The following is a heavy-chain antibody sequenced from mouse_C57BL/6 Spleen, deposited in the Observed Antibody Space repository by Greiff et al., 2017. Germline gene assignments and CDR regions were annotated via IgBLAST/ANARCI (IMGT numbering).Heavy chain of an antibody. CDR3: ARSGDGYFHFDY. Sequence: VQLKESGPELVKPGASVKISCKASGYAFSSSWMNWVKQRPGKGLEWIGRIYPGDGDTNYNGKFKGKATLTADKSSSTAYMQLSSLTSEDSAVYFCARSGDGYFHFDYWGQGTTLTVSS. CDR1: GYAFSSSW. V-gene: IGHV1-82*01. J-gene: IGHJ2*01. D-gene: IGHD2-3*01. CDR2: IYPGDGDT.